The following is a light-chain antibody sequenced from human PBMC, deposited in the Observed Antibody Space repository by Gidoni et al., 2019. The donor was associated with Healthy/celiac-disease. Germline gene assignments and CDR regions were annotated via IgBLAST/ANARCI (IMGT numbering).Light chain of an antibody. CDR1: QSLLHSNGYNY. J-gene: IGKJ2*01. CDR2: LGS. V-gene: IGKV2-28*01. Sequence: DIVMTQPPLSLPVTPGEPASISCRSSQSLLHSNGYNYLDWYLQKPGQSPQLLIYLGSNRASGVPDRFSGSGSGTDFTLKISRVEAEDVGVYYCMQALQTPYTFGQGTKLEIX. CDR3: MQALQTPYT.